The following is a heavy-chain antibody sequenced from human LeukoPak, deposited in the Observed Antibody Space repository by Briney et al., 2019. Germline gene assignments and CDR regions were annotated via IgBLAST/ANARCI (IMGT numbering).Heavy chain of an antibody. CDR1: GYTFTGYY. CDR3: ARAGMAAANWFDP. Sequence: ASVKVSRKASGYTFTGYYMHWVRQAPGQGLEWMGWINPNSGGTNYAQKFQGRVTMTRDTSISTAYMELSRLRSDDTAVYYCARAGMAAANWFDPWGQGTLVTVSS. D-gene: IGHD6-13*01. V-gene: IGHV1-2*02. CDR2: INPNSGGT. J-gene: IGHJ5*02.